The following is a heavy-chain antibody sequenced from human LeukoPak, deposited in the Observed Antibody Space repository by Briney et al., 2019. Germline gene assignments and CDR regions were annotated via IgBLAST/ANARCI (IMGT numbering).Heavy chain of an antibody. D-gene: IGHD3-9*01. Sequence: GGSLRLSCAASGFTFDDYAMHWVRQAPGKGLEWVSGISWNSGSIGYADSVKGRFTISRDNAKNSLYLQMNSLRAEDTALYYCAKGHYDILTGYVDYWGQGTLVTVSS. CDR2: ISWNSGSI. CDR1: GFTFDDYA. CDR3: AKGHYDILTGYVDY. V-gene: IGHV3-9*01. J-gene: IGHJ4*02.